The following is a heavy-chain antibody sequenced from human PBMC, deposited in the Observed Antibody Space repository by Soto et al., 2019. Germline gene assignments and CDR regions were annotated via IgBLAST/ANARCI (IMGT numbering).Heavy chain of an antibody. CDR3: ARRYGSAFDI. Sequence: SETPSLHCTVNDASIHSHYWSWIRQPPGKGLEWIGYIYYSGSTNYNPSFKSRVTISVDTSKNQFSLKLSSVTAADTAVYYCARRYGSAFDIWGQGTMVP. CDR2: IYYSGST. J-gene: IGHJ3*02. D-gene: IGHD3-10*01. CDR1: DASIHSHY. V-gene: IGHV4-59*11.